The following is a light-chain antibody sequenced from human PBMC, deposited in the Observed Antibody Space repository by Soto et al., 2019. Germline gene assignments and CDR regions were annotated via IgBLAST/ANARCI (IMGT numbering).Light chain of an antibody. V-gene: IGKV3-20*01. CDR1: QSVSSSY. J-gene: IGKJ1*01. CDR3: QQYGSSSPX. Sequence: EIVLTQSPGTLSLSPGERASLSCRASQSVSSSYLAWYQQIPGQAPRLLINDASRRATGIPDRFSGSGSGTDFTLTISRLEPEDFAVYYCQQYGSSSPXFGKXTKVNIK. CDR2: DAS.